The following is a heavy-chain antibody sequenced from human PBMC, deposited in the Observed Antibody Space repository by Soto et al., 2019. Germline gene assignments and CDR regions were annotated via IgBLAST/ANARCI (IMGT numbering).Heavy chain of an antibody. Sequence: ASVKVSCKASGYTFTSYGIIWVRQAPGQGLEWMGWISAYNGNTNYAQKLQGRVTMTTDTSTSTAYMELRSLRSDDTAVYYCARDHSGGWYDWFDPWGQGTLVTVSS. CDR3: ARDHSGGWYDWFDP. V-gene: IGHV1-18*01. J-gene: IGHJ5*02. CDR1: GYTFTSYG. CDR2: ISAYNGNT. D-gene: IGHD6-19*01.